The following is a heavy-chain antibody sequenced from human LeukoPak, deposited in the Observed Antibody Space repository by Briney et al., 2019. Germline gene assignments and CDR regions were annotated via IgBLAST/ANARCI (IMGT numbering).Heavy chain of an antibody. J-gene: IGHJ1*01. Sequence: GGSLRLSCVVSGFTFNRCWMNWVRQAPGKGLEWVAHINPDGRDTYYVDSVKGRFAISRDNAQNSMYLQMNSLRVEDTAVYYCTSWGDTAAEYFQRWGQGTLVTVSS. CDR1: GFTFNRCW. D-gene: IGHD2-21*02. V-gene: IGHV3-7*01. CDR2: INPDGRDT. CDR3: TSWGDTAAEYFQR.